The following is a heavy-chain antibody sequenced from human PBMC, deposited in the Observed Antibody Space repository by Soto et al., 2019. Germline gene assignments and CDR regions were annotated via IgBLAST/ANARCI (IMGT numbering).Heavy chain of an antibody. D-gene: IGHD3-3*01. CDR2: ISYDGSNK. CDR3: ARGSPAIYDPEVGNWFDP. J-gene: IGHJ5*02. V-gene: IGHV3-30-3*01. CDR1: GFTFSSYA. Sequence: GGSLRLSCAASGFTFSSYAMHWVRQAPGKGLEWVAVISYDGSNKYYADSVKGRFTISRDNSKNTLYLQMNSLRAEDTAVYYCARGSPAIYDPEVGNWFDPWGQGTLVTVSS.